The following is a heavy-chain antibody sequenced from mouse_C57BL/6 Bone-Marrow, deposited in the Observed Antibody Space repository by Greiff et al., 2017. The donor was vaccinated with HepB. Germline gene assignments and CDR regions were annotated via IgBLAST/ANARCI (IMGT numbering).Heavy chain of an antibody. CDR2: IWTGGGT. CDR3: ARNSSLYDYAFDY. V-gene: IGHV2-9-1*01. D-gene: IGHD2-4*01. J-gene: IGHJ2*01. Sequence: VQGVESGPGLVAPSQSLSITCTVSGFSLTSYAISWVRQPPGKGLEWLGVIWTGGGTNYNSALKSRLSISKDNSKSQVFLKMNSLQTDDTARYYCARNSSLYDYAFDYWGQGTTLTVSS. CDR1: GFSLTSYA.